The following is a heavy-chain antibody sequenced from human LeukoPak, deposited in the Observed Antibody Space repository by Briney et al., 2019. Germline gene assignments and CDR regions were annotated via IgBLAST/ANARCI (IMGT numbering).Heavy chain of an antibody. CDR3: AREKAVYGSGSYLF. CDR2: IYYSGST. Sequence: SETLSLTCTVSGGSISSGDYYWSWIRQPPGKDLEWIGYIYYSGSTYYNPSLKSRITISVDTSKNQFSLKLSSVTAADTAVYYCAREKAVYGSGSYLFWGRGTLVTVSS. V-gene: IGHV4-30-4*01. D-gene: IGHD3-10*01. CDR1: GGSISSGDYY. J-gene: IGHJ4*02.